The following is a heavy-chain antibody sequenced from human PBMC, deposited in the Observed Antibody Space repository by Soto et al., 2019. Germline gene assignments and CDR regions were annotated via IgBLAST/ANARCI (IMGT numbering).Heavy chain of an antibody. CDR2: IHHSGNS. CDR1: GDSISSSNW. CDR3: ARVRGLQRPELDC. J-gene: IGHJ4*02. D-gene: IGHD3-10*01. V-gene: IGHV4-4*02. Sequence: QVQLQESGPGLVKPSVTLSLTCAVSGDSISSSNWWSWGRQPPGKGLEWIGEIHHSGNSNYSPSLKSRVTIAVDKSKSQVSLRVTSVTDADPAVYYCARVRGLQRPELDCWGQGTLVTVSS.